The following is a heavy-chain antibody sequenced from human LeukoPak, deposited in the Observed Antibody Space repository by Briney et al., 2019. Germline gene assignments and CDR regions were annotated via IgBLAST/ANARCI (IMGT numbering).Heavy chain of an antibody. CDR3: TTDWQITMVRGVINLDY. J-gene: IGHJ4*02. D-gene: IGHD3-10*01. V-gene: IGHV3-15*01. CDR2: IKSKTDGGTT. Sequence: GGSLRLSCAASGFTFSNAWMRWVRQAPGKGLEWVGRIKSKTDGGTTDYAAPVKGRFTISRDDSKNTLYLQMNSLKTEDTAVYYCTTDWQITMVRGVINLDYWGQGTLVTVSS. CDR1: GFTFSNAW.